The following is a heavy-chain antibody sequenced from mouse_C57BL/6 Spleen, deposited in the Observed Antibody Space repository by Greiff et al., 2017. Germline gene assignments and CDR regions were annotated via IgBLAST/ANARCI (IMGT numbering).Heavy chain of an antibody. V-gene: IGHV3-8*01. J-gene: IGHJ1*03. Sequence: DVHLVESGPGLAKPSQTLSLTCSVTGYSITSDYWNWIRKFPGNKLEYMGYISYSGSTYYHPSLKSRISITRDTSKNQYYLQLTSVTTEDTATYYCAVERGRWSTAVALYFDVWGTGTTVTVSS. D-gene: IGHD1-1*01. CDR3: AVERGRWSTAVALYFDV. CDR1: GYSITSDY. CDR2: ISYSGST.